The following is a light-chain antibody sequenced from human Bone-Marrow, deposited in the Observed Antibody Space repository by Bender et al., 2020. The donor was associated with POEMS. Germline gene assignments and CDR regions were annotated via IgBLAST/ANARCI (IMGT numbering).Light chain of an antibody. J-gene: IGLJ3*02. CDR3: SSWDDSLSGWV. V-gene: IGLV1-47*02. CDR1: SSNIGSNY. Sequence: QSVLTQPPSASGTPGQSVIISCSGSSSNIGSNYVFWYKQVPGTAPRLVVYSNYQRPSGVPARFSGSKSGTSASLAISDIQSEDEGDYYCSSWDDSLSGWVFGGGTKLTVL. CDR2: SNY.